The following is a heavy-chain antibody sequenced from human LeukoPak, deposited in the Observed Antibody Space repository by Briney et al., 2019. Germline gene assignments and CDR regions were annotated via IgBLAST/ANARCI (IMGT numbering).Heavy chain of an antibody. CDR2: ISGSGDST. Sequence: PGGSLRLSCAASGLTFPSYAMSWVRQAPGRGLEWVSVISGSGDSTYYADSVKGRFTISRDNSKNTLYVQMSSLRAEDTATYYCATGDGSGTNYLYYYGMDVWGQGTRVTVSS. J-gene: IGHJ6*02. CDR1: GLTFPSYA. D-gene: IGHD3-10*01. CDR3: ATGDGSGTNYLYYYGMDV. V-gene: IGHV3-23*01.